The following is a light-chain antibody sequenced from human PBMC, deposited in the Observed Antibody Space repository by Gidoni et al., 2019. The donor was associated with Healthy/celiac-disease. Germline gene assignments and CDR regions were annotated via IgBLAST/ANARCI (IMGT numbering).Light chain of an antibody. J-gene: IGKJ2*01. CDR1: QGISSY. CDR3: QQLNSYPRT. CDR2: AAS. V-gene: IGKV1-9*01. Sequence: IQLTQSPSSLSASVGDRVTIPCRASQGISSYLAWYQQTPGKAPKLLIDAASTLQSGVPSRFSGSGSGTDFTLTISSLQPEDFATYYCQQLNSYPRTFGQGTKLEIK.